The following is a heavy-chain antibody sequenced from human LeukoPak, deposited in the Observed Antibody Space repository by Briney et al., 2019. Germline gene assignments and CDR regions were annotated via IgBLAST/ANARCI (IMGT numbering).Heavy chain of an antibody. J-gene: IGHJ3*02. CDR1: GGSISSSSYY. CDR3: ARSGSAGDSSWPFDI. Sequence: SETLSLTCTVSGGSISSSSYYWGWIRQPPGKGLEWIGSIYYSGSTYYNPSLKSRVIISVDTSKNQFSLKLSSVTAADTAVYYCARSGSAGDSSWPFDIWGQGTMVTVSS. V-gene: IGHV4-39*07. D-gene: IGHD3-16*02. CDR2: IYYSGST.